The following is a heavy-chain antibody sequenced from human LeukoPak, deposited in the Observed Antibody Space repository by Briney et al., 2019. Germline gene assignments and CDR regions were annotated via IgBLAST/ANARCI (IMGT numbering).Heavy chain of an antibody. CDR2: ISAYNGNT. CDR3: ARDYSASHGDY. V-gene: IGHV1-18*01. D-gene: IGHD1-26*01. Sequence: ASVRVSCKASGYTFTRDGISWVRQAPGQGRDWMGWISAYNGNTKDAQKFQGRVNMTIDTSTSTAYMELRSLRSDDTATYYCARDYSASHGDYWGQGTPVTVSS. J-gene: IGHJ4*02. CDR1: GYTFTRDG.